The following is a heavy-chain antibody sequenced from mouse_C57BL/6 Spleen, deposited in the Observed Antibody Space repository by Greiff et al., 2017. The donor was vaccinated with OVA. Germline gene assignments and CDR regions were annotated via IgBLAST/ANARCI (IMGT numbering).Heavy chain of an antibody. Sequence: VQLQQPGAELVKPGASVKMSCKASGYTLTSYWITWVKQRPGQGLEWLGDIYPGSGSTNYKEKFKSKATLTVDTSSSTAYMQLSSLTSEDSAVYYCARSDSSAWFAYWGQGTLVTVSA. CDR3: ARSDSSAWFAY. D-gene: IGHD3-2*02. CDR2: IYPGSGST. J-gene: IGHJ3*01. V-gene: IGHV1-55*01. CDR1: GYTLTSYW.